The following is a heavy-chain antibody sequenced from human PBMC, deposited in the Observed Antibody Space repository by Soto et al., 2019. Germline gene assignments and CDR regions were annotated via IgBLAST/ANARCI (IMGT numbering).Heavy chain of an antibody. Sequence: EVQLLESGGGLGQPGGSLRLSCAASGFTFSNNVMTWVRQAPGKGLEWVSSITGGGACTYYADSVKGRITISRDNSKNTLYLQMTCLGPEDTAVYYCARKQDSDQYPYLDVWGKGTTVTVS. J-gene: IGHJ6*03. CDR3: ARKQDSDQYPYLDV. V-gene: IGHV3-23*01. D-gene: IGHD2-2*01. CDR1: GFTFSNNV. CDR2: ITGGGACT.